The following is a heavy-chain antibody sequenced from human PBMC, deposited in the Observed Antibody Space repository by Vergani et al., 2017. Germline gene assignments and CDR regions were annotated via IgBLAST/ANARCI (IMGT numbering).Heavy chain of an antibody. CDR3: ARSGSYYYVPYGMDV. D-gene: IGHD3-10*02. J-gene: IGHJ6*02. CDR1: GYSFTSYW. V-gene: IGHV5-10-1*01. Sequence: EVQLVQSGAEVKKPGESLRISCKGSGYSFTSYWISWVRQMPGKGLEWMGRIDPSDSYTNYSPSFQGHVTISADKSISTAYMQSSSLKASDTAMNYCARSGSYYYVPYGMDVWGQGTSVTLSS. CDR2: IDPSDSYT.